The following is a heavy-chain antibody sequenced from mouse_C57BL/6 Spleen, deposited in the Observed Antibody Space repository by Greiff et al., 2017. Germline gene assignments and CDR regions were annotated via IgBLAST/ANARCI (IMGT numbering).Heavy chain of an antibody. V-gene: IGHV1-54*01. J-gene: IGHJ4*01. Sequence: QVQLKESGAELVRPGTSVKVSCKASGYAFTNYLIEWVKQRPGQGLEWIGVINPGSGGTNYNEKFKGKATLTADTSSSTAYMQLSSLTSEDSAVYFCARRRITTVVGPDYAMDYWGQGTSVTVSS. CDR3: ARRRITTVVGPDYAMDY. D-gene: IGHD1-1*01. CDR1: GYAFTNYL. CDR2: INPGSGGT.